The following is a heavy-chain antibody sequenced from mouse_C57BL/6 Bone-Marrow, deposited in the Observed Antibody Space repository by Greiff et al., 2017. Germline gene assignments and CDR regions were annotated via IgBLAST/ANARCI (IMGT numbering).Heavy chain of an antibody. D-gene: IGHD1-1*01. J-gene: IGHJ4*01. CDR1: GFTFSDFY. CDR2: SRNKANDYTT. Sequence: EVKVVESGGGLVQSGRSLRLSCATSGFTFSDFYMEWVRQAPGKGLEWIAASRNKANDYTTEYSASVKGRFIVSRDTSQSILYLQMNALRAEDTAIYYCARDAYYYGSTSYAMDYWGQGTSVTVSS. CDR3: ARDAYYYGSTSYAMDY. V-gene: IGHV7-1*01.